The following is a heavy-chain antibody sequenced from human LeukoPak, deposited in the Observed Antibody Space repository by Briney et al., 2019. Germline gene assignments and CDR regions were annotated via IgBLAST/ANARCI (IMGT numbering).Heavy chain of an antibody. D-gene: IGHD4-17*01. V-gene: IGHV3-23*01. CDR2: ISGSGDST. CDR1: GFTFSSYA. J-gene: IGHJ5*02. CDR3: AKSADYGDYTLNWFDP. Sequence: GGSLRLSCAASGFTFSSYAMSWVRQAPGKGLEWVSAISGSGDSTYYADSVKGRFTISRDNSKNTLYLQMNSLRAEDTAVYYCAKSADYGDYTLNWFDPWGQGTLVTVSS.